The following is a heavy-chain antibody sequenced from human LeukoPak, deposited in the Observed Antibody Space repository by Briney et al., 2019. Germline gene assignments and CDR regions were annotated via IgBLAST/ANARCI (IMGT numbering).Heavy chain of an antibody. V-gene: IGHV1-2*02. CDR1: GYTFTGYY. Sequence: ASVKVSCKASGYTFTGYYIHWVRQAPGQALEWMGYINPYSGATNSPQNFQGRVAMTRDTSINTAYMELSRLRSDEPAVYYCARGVSSTTGSDDLYHYYYMDVWGKGTTVTVSS. CDR3: ARGVSSTTGSDDLYHYYYMDV. D-gene: IGHD2-2*01. CDR2: INPYSGAT. J-gene: IGHJ6*03.